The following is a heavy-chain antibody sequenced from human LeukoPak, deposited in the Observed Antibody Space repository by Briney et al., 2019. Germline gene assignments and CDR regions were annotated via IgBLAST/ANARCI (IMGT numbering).Heavy chain of an antibody. J-gene: IGHJ4*02. Sequence: PRGSLRLSCAASGFTFSSYAMSWVRQAPGKGLEWVSSISSSSSYIYYADSVKGRFTISRDNAKNSLYLQMNSLRAEDTAVYYCARDSSDSSSWSPLDYWGQGTLVTVSS. CDR2: ISSSSSYI. CDR3: ARDSSDSSSWSPLDY. V-gene: IGHV3-21*01. CDR1: GFTFSSYA. D-gene: IGHD6-13*01.